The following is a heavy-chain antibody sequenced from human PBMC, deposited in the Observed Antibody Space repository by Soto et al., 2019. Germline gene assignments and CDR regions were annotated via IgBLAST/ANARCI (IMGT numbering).Heavy chain of an antibody. CDR2: IFWNDDK. Sequence: SGPTLVNPTQTLTLTCTFSGFSLSTTSTTEVGVGWIRQPPGKALEWLALIFWNDDKRYSSTLKSRLTITKDTSKNQVVLTMTGVDPEDTATYFCAHGQVTVTRAFQNWGPGTLVTVSS. D-gene: IGHD4-17*01. CDR1: GFSLSTTSTTEVG. V-gene: IGHV2-5*01. J-gene: IGHJ1*01. CDR3: AHGQVTVTRAFQN.